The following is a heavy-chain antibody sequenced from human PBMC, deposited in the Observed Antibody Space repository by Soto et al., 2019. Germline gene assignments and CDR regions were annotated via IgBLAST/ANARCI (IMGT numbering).Heavy chain of an antibody. CDR3: ARKGGAARGFDY. CDR2: IYYSGST. Sequence: SETLSLTCTVSGGSVSSGSYYWSWIRQPPGKGLEWIGYIYYSGSTNYNPSLKSRVTISVDTSKNQFSLKLSSVTAADTAVYYCARKGGAARGFDYWGQGTMVTVYS. J-gene: IGHJ4*02. D-gene: IGHD6-6*01. V-gene: IGHV4-61*01. CDR1: GGSVSSGSYY.